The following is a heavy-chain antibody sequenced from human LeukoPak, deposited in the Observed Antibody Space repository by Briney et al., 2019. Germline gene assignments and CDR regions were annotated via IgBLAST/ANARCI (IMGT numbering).Heavy chain of an antibody. J-gene: IGHJ5*02. D-gene: IGHD7-27*01. CDR3: GIGAGVTVT. V-gene: IGHV3-74*03. Sequence: GGSLRLSCVASGFTFSRYWMHWVRQAPAKGLVWVSRINSDGSSITYADSVKGRFTISRDNAKNTLYLQMTSFTVEDPVLYYGGIGAGVTVTSGQGALFTVSS. CDR2: INSDGSSI. CDR1: GFTFSRYW.